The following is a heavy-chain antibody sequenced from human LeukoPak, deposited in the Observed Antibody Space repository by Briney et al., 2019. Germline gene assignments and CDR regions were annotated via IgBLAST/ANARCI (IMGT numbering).Heavy chain of an antibody. CDR3: ARRFSSSTLDY. D-gene: IGHD6-6*01. CDR1: GFTFSSYA. CDR2: ISYDGSNK. V-gene: IGHV3-30*04. Sequence: GGSLRLSCAASGFTFSSYAMHWVRQAPGKGLEWVAVISYDGSNKYYADSVKGRFTISRDNSKNTLYLQMNSLRAEDTAVYYCARRFSSSTLDYWGQGTLVIVSS. J-gene: IGHJ4*02.